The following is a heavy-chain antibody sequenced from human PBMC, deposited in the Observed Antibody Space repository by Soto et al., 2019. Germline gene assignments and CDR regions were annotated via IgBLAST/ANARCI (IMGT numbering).Heavy chain of an antibody. CDR3: ASQHYYDSSGYYVVY. V-gene: IGHV4-39*01. CDR2: IHYSGST. Sequence: QLPLQESGPGLVKPSETLSLTCTVSGGSISRNIYYWGWIRQPPGKGLEWIGNIHYSGSTYYDSSLQSRVTISIDTSKNQFSLKLSSVTATDTAVYYCASQHYYDSSGYYVVYWGQGTLVTVSS. CDR1: GGSISRNIYY. D-gene: IGHD3-22*01. J-gene: IGHJ4*02.